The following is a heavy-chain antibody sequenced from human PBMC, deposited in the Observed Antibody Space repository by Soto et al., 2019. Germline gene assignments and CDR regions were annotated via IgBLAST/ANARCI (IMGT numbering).Heavy chain of an antibody. D-gene: IGHD3-3*01. V-gene: IGHV2-5*02. CDR2: IYWDGDK. CDR3: AHRATMTIFGLIIDNGIWFDP. CDR1: GFSLSTSGAA. Sequence: QINLIESGPTLVKPTQTLTLTCTFSGFSLSTSGAAVGWVRQPPGRALEWLARIYWDGDKRYNASLGNRLTNTKDTAMNQLVLTLTNVDPADTATYYCAHRATMTIFGLIIDNGIWFDPWGQGTRVIVSS. J-gene: IGHJ5*02.